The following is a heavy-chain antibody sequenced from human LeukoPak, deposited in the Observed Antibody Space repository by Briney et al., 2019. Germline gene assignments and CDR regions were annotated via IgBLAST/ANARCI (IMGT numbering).Heavy chain of an antibody. J-gene: IGHJ3*02. CDR3: ARGTTDTAYAFDI. D-gene: IGHD5-18*01. V-gene: IGHV4-34*01. CDR1: GGSFSGYY. CDR2: INHSGST. Sequence: PSETLSLTCAVYGGSFSGYYWSWIRQPPGKGLEWIGEINHSGSTNYNPSLKSRVTISVDTSKNQFSLKLSSVTAADTAVYYCARGTTDTAYAFDIWGQGTMVTVSS.